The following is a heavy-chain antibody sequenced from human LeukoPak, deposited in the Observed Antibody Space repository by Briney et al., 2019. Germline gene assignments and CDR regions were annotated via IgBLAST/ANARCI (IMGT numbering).Heavy chain of an antibody. CDR3: ARGSPPITIFGVVNYMDV. CDR1: GFTFSSYS. CDR2: ISATGSYI. Sequence: GGSLRLSCAASGFTFSSYSMNWVRQAPGKGLEWVSSISATGSYIYYADSVKGRSTISRDNAKNSLYLQMNSLRAEDTAVYYCARGSPPITIFGVVNYMDVWGKGTTVTVSS. D-gene: IGHD3-3*01. V-gene: IGHV3-21*01. J-gene: IGHJ6*03.